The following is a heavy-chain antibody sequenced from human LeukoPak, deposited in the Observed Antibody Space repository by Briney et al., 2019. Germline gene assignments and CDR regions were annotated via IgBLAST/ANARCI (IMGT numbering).Heavy chain of an antibody. CDR2: IIPIFGTA. Sequence: ASVKVSCKASGYTFTSYGISWVRQAPGQGLEWMGGIIPIFGTANYAQKFQGRVTITADESTSTAYMELSSLRSEDTAVYYCAREFLGYSSGWSKFDYWGQGTLVTVSS. J-gene: IGHJ4*02. CDR1: GYTFTSYG. V-gene: IGHV1-69*13. CDR3: AREFLGYSSGWSKFDY. D-gene: IGHD6-19*01.